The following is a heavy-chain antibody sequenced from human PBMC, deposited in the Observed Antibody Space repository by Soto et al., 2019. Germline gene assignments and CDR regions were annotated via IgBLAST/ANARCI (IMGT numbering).Heavy chain of an antibody. D-gene: IGHD3-9*01. Sequence: SVEFSCNASGGTCRSYSIMWVRQAHGQGLEWMGGIIPIFGTANYAQKFRGRVTITADESTSTAYMELSSLRSEDTAVYYRARCRRDVLRYFDWSLRLDYWGQGTLVTGS. CDR3: ARCRRDVLRYFDWSLRLDY. CDR2: IIPIFGTA. J-gene: IGHJ4*02. V-gene: IGHV1-69*13. CDR1: GGTCRSYS.